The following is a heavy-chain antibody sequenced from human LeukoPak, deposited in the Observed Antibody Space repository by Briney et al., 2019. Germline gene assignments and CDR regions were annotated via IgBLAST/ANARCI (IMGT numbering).Heavy chain of an antibody. CDR2: IYPGDSDT. CDR3: ATPQVSGWNFDY. Sequence: GESLKISCKGSGYRFTSYWIAWVRQMPGKGLEWMGSIYPGDSDTRYSPSFQGQVTISAGKSITTAYLQWSSLKASDTAMYYCATPQVSGWNFDYWGQGTLVTVSS. J-gene: IGHJ4*02. D-gene: IGHD6-19*01. CDR1: GYRFTSYW. V-gene: IGHV5-51*01.